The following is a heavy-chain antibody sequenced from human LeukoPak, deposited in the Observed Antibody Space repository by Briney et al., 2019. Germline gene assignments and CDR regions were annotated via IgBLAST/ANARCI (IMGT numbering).Heavy chain of an antibody. CDR3: ARDQYGLGYGSLFDY. V-gene: IGHV1-58*02. CDR1: GFTFTSSA. Sequence: GASVKVSCKAPGFTFTSSAMQWVRQARGQRLEWIGWIIVGSGNTNYAQKFQERVTITRDMSTSTAYMELSSLRAEDTAVYYCARDQYGLGYGSLFDYWGQGTLVTVSS. D-gene: IGHD3-10*01. CDR2: IIVGSGNT. J-gene: IGHJ4*02.